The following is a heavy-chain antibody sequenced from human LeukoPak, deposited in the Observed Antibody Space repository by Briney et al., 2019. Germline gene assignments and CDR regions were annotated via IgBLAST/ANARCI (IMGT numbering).Heavy chain of an antibody. J-gene: IGHJ4*02. CDR3: AKDWTAIAAAAADY. Sequence: GGSLRLSCAASGFTYSSYAMSWVRQAPGKGLEWVSAISGSGGSTYYADSVKGRFTISRDNSKNTLYLQMNSLRAEDTAVYYCAKDWTAIAAAAADYWGQGTLVTVSS. V-gene: IGHV3-23*01. CDR1: GFTYSSYA. CDR2: ISGSGGST. D-gene: IGHD6-13*01.